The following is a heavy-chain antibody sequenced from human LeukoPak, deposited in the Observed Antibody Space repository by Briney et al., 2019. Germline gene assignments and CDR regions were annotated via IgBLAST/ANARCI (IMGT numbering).Heavy chain of an antibody. CDR1: GFTFSDYY. Sequence: GGSLRLSCAASGFTFSDYYMNWIRQAPGKGLEWVSYISSGGGTRSYADSVKGRFTISRDNAKNSLYLQMNSLRAEDTAVYYCARDRGRRGITMRSDAFDIWGQGTMVTASS. V-gene: IGHV3-11*01. J-gene: IGHJ3*02. CDR2: ISSGGGTR. CDR3: ARDRGRRGITMRSDAFDI. D-gene: IGHD3-22*01.